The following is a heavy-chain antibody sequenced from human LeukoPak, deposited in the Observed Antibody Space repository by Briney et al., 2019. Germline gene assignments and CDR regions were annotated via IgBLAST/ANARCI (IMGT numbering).Heavy chain of an antibody. J-gene: IGHJ4*02. CDR2: INHSGST. V-gene: IGHV4-34*01. D-gene: IGHD3-22*01. Sequence: RPSETLSLTCAVYGGSFSSYYWSWIRQPPGKGLQWTGEINHSGSTNYDPSLKNRVTISVDTSKNQFSLKLSSVTAADTAVYYCARRDSSGYYNYWGQGTLVTVSS. CDR3: ARRDSSGYYNY. CDR1: GGSFSSYY.